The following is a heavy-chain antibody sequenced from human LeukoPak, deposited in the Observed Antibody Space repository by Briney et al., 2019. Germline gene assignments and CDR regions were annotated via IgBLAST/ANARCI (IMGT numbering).Heavy chain of an antibody. V-gene: IGHV4-4*09. CDR2: IYISGST. CDR1: GGSISSYY. Sequence: SETLSLTCTVSGGSISSYYWSWIRQPPGKGLEWIGYIYISGSTNYNPSLKSRVTISVDTSKNQFSLKLSSVTAADTAVYYCASSMIVVAAFDIWGQGTMVTVSS. J-gene: IGHJ3*02. CDR3: ASSMIVVAAFDI. D-gene: IGHD3-22*01.